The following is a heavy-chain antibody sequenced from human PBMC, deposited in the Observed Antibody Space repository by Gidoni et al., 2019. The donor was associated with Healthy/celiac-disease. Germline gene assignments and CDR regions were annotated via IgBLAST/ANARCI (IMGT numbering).Heavy chain of an antibody. J-gene: IGHJ6*02. V-gene: IGHV3-74*01. Sequence: EVQLVESGGGLVQPVGSLRLSCAASGFPFSSYWMHWFRQAPGKGLVWVSRINSDGSSTSYADSVKGRFTISRDNAKNTLYLQMNSLRAEDTAVYYCARGSGYCSGGSCYYYYGMDVWGQGTTVTVS. D-gene: IGHD2-15*01. CDR3: ARGSGYCSGGSCYYYYGMDV. CDR2: INSDGSST. CDR1: GFPFSSYW.